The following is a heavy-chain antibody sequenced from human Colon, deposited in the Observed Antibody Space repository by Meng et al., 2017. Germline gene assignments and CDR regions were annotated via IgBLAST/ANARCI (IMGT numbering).Heavy chain of an antibody. Sequence: GGSLRLSCAASGFTFSSYAMSWVRQAPGKGLEWVSAISGSGGSTYYPDSVKGRFTISRDNSKNTLYLQMNSLRAEDTAVYYCATAAPYNYYYYGMDVWGQGTTVTVSS. D-gene: IGHD5-24*01. J-gene: IGHJ6*02. CDR2: ISGSGGST. CDR3: ATAAPYNYYYYGMDV. V-gene: IGHV3-23*01. CDR1: GFTFSSYA.